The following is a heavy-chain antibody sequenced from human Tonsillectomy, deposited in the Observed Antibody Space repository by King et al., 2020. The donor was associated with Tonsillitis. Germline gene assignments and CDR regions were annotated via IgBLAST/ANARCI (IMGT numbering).Heavy chain of an antibody. CDR2: IYHSGST. CDR1: DYSINSGYY. D-gene: IGHD3-10*01. V-gene: IGHV4-38-2*01. Sequence: VQLQESGPGLVKSSETLSLTCVVSDYSINSGYYWAWIRQPPGKGLEWIGSIYHSGSTYYNPSLQSRVTMSVDTSKNQFSLNLSSVTAADTAVYYCARALILWFGAVDDWGRGTLVAVSS. CDR3: ARALILWFGAVDD. J-gene: IGHJ4*02.